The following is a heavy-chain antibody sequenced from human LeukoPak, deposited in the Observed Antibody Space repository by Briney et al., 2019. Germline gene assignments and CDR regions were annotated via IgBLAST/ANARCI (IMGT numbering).Heavy chain of an antibody. D-gene: IGHD6-19*01. CDR2: ISSSGSTI. CDR1: GFTFSSYE. V-gene: IGHV3-48*03. J-gene: IGHJ5*02. Sequence: PGGSLRLSCAASGFTFSSYEMNWVRQAPGKGLEWVSYISSSGSTIYYEDSVKGRFTISRDNAKNSLYLQVNSLRAEDTAVYYCARDHSSSGWYEAWFDPWGQGTLVTVSS. CDR3: ARDHSSSGWYEAWFDP.